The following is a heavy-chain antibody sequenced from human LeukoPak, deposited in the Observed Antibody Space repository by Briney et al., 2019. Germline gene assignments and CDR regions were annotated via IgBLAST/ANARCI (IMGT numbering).Heavy chain of an antibody. J-gene: IGHJ6*02. CDR1: GFTFSRFW. CDR2: INTDASNT. Sequence: GGSLRLSCAASGFTFSRFWMHWVRQAPWKELVWVSRINTDASNTIYADSVKGRFTISRDNSKNTLYLQMNSLRAEDTAVYYCARDQGPARYYYGMDVWGQGTTVTVSS. CDR3: ARDQGPARYYYGMDV. V-gene: IGHV3-74*01.